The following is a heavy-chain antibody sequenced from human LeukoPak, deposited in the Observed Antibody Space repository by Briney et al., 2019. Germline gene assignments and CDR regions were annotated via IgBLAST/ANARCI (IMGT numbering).Heavy chain of an antibody. CDR3: VRDVGAVRGEVYFDY. V-gene: IGHV3-21*06. CDR2: ITGSGPYI. Sequence: GGSLRLSCAASGFTFSTFAMHWVRLSPGKGLECVSSITGSGPYILYADSVKRRFTISRDNTKNLLYLEMNSLRAEDTAMYYCVRDVGAVRGEVYFDYWGQGTLVTVSS. J-gene: IGHJ4*02. CDR1: GFTFSTFA. D-gene: IGHD3-16*01.